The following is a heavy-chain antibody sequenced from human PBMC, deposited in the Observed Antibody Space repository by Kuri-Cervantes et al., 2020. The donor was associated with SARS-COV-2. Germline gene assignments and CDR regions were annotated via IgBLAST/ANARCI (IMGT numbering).Heavy chain of an antibody. CDR1: GFNFSRTD. V-gene: IGHV3-30*18. Sequence: GGSLRLSCAASGFNFSRTDMHWVRQAPGKGLEWVAVISHEGKNKKCVASGRGRFTISRDNSQNTLYLHMKSLRSEDTAMYYCAKDRVGVQDFWGQGTLVTVSS. CDR2: ISHEGKNK. CDR3: AKDRVGVQDF. D-gene: IGHD2-21*01. J-gene: IGHJ4*02.